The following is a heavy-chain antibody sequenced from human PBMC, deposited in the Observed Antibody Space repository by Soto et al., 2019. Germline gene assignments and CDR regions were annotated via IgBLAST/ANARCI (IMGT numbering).Heavy chain of an antibody. CDR2: IIPILGIA. CDR1: GGTFSSYT. D-gene: IGHD2-2*01. Sequence: QVQLVQSGAEVKKPGSSVKVSCKASGGTFSSYTISWVRQAPGQGLEWMGRIIPILGIANYAQKFQGRVTITADKSTSTAYMELSSLRSEDTAVYYCAREGRDIVVAPAAMFAFDIWGQGTMVTVSS. CDR3: AREGRDIVVAPAAMFAFDI. V-gene: IGHV1-69*08. J-gene: IGHJ3*02.